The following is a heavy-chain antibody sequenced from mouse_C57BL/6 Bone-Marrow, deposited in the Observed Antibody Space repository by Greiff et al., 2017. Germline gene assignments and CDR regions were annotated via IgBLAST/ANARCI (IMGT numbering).Heavy chain of an antibody. J-gene: IGHJ3*01. D-gene: IGHD2-2*01. V-gene: IGHV3-6*01. CDR1: GYSITSGYY. CDR3: ASDGYDEGFAY. CDR2: ISYDGSN. Sequence: DVKLVESGPGLVKPSQSLSLTCSVTGYSITSGYYWNWIRQFPGNKLEWMGYISYDGSNNYNPSLKNRISITRDSSKNQFFLKWNSVTTEDTATYYCASDGYDEGFAYWGQGTLVTVSA.